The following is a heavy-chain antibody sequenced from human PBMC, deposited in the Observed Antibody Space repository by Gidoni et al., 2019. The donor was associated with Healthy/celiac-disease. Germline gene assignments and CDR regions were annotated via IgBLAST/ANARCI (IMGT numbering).Heavy chain of an antibody. CDR3: ARARVPAALSY. Sequence: LSLTCTVSGGSISSGDYYWSWIRQPPGKGLEWIGYIYYSGSTYYNPSLKSRVTISVDTSKNQFSLKLSSVTAADTAVYYCARARVPAALSYWGQGTLVTVSS. V-gene: IGHV4-30-4*01. CDR1: GGSISSGDYY. CDR2: IYYSGST. J-gene: IGHJ4*02. D-gene: IGHD2-2*01.